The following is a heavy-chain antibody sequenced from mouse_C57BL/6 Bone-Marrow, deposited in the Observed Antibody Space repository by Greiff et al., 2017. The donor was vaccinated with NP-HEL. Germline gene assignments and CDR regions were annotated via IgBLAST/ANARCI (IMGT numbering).Heavy chain of an antibody. J-gene: IGHJ4*01. CDR1: GYSITSGYY. D-gene: IGHD2-4*01. CDR2: ISYDGSN. CDR3: ARIYYDYPYAMDY. V-gene: IGHV3-6*01. Sequence: EVQVVESGPGLVKPSQSLSLTCSVTGYSITSGYYWNWIRQFPGNKLEWMGYISYDGSNNYNPSLKNRISITRDTSKNQFFLKLNSVTTEDTATYYCARIYYDYPYAMDYWGQGTSVTVSS.